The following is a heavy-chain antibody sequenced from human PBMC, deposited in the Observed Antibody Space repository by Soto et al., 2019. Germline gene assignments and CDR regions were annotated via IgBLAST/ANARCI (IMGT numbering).Heavy chain of an antibody. J-gene: IGHJ4*02. V-gene: IGHV1-69*01. D-gene: IGHD3-22*01. CDR2: IIPIFGTA. Sequence: QVQLVQSWAEVKKPGSSVKVSCKASGGTFSSYAISWVRQAPGQGLEWMGGIIPIFGTANYAQKFQGRVTITADESTSTAYMELRSLRSEDTAVYYCARDRDYYDRQWVLIHWGQGTLVTVSS. CDR3: ARDRDYYDRQWVLIH. CDR1: GGTFSSYA.